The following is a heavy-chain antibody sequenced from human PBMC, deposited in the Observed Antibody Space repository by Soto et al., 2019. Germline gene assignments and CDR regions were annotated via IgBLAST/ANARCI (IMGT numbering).Heavy chain of an antibody. J-gene: IGHJ5*02. D-gene: IGHD3-3*01. CDR1: GFTFSSYG. CDR2: ISYDGSNK. Sequence: PGGSLRLSCAASGFTFSSYGMHWVRQAPGKGLEWVAVISYDGSNKYYADSVKGRFTISRDNSKNTLYLQMNSLRAEDTAVYYCAKDHDRIRNWFDPWGQGTLVTVSS. V-gene: IGHV3-30*18. CDR3: AKDHDRIRNWFDP.